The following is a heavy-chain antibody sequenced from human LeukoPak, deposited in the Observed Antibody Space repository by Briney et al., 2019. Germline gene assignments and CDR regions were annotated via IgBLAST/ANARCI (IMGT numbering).Heavy chain of an antibody. J-gene: IGHJ6*03. CDR2: INHSGST. CDR3: ATETRRYSGYDLYYYYYYMDV. D-gene: IGHD5-12*01. Sequence: SETLSLTCAVYGGSFSGYYWSWIRQPPGKGLEWIGEINHSGSTNYNPSLKRRVTISVDTSKNQFSLKLSSVTAADTAVDYCATETRRYSGYDLYYYYYYMDVWGKGTTVTISS. CDR1: GGSFSGYY. V-gene: IGHV4-34*01.